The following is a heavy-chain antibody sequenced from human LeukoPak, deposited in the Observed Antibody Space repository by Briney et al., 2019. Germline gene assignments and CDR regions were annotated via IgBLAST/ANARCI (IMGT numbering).Heavy chain of an antibody. V-gene: IGHV3-21*01. CDR1: GFNFSSYS. D-gene: IGHD5-24*01. J-gene: IGHJ4*02. CDR3: ARDLGDGYTIDY. CDR2: ISSSSSYI. Sequence: GGSLRLSCAASGFNFSSYSMNWVRQAPGKGLEWVSSISSSSSYIYYADSVKGRFTISRDNAKNSLYLQMNSLRAEDTAVYYCARDLGDGYTIDYWGQGTLVTVSS.